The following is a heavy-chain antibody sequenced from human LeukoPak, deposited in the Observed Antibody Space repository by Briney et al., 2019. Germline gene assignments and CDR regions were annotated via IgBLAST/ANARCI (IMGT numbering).Heavy chain of an antibody. V-gene: IGHV3-30*02. D-gene: IGHD1-26*01. CDR2: MRPDGRDR. J-gene: IGHJ4*02. CDR3: TREGDFDY. CDR1: GFNFNTYV. Sequence: GGSLRLSCAASGFNFNTYVMHWVRQAPGQGLEWVAFMRPDGRDRFYADSVKGRFTISRDNYKNTLYLQMDSLRPEDTAMYYCTREGDFDYWGQGTLVTVSS.